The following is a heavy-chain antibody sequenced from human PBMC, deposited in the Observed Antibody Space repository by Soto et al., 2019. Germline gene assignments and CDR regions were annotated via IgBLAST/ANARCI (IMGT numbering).Heavy chain of an antibody. CDR3: ARVGMGYGMDV. CDR2: IWYDGSNN. Sequence: QVQLVESGGGVVQPGRSLRLSCAASGFTFSSYGMHWVRQAPGKGLEWVAVIWYDGSNNYYADSVKGRFTISRDNSKNTLYLQMNSLRAEDTAVYYCARVGMGYGMDVWGQGTTVTVSS. V-gene: IGHV3-33*01. D-gene: IGHD1-20*01. J-gene: IGHJ6*02. CDR1: GFTFSSYG.